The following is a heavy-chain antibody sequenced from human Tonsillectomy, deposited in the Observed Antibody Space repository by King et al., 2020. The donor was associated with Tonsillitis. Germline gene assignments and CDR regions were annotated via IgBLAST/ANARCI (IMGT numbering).Heavy chain of an antibody. J-gene: IGHJ4*02. CDR1: GYTFTSYD. Sequence: VQLVQSGAEVKKTGASVKVSCKASGYTFTSYDMHWGRQAPGQRLEWMGWIKAGNGNTKYSQKFQGRVTITRDTSASTAYMELSSLRSEDTAVYYCAGEIPGGYGGLDYWGQGTLVTVSS. V-gene: IGHV1-3*01. D-gene: IGHD5-12*01. CDR2: IKAGNGNT. CDR3: AGEIPGGYGGLDY.